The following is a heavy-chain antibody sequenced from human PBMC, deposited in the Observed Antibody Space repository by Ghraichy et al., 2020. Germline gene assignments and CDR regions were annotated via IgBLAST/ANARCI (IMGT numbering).Heavy chain of an antibody. V-gene: IGHV1-69*13. Sequence: SVKVSCKASGGTFSSYSISWVRQAPGQGLEWMGGLYPIFGTPNYAQRFQGRITITADESTSTAYMELSRLRYEDTAVYYCARDRTPQRDVYNWPGWAFDIWGQGTVVNVSS. CDR3: ARDRTPQRDVYNWPGWAFDI. D-gene: IGHD5-24*01. CDR2: LYPIFGTP. J-gene: IGHJ3*02. CDR1: GGTFSSYS.